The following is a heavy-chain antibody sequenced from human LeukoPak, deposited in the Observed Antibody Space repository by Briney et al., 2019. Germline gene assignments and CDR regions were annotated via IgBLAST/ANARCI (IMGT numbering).Heavy chain of an antibody. Sequence: SETLSLTCTVSGGSISSGDYYWSWIRQPPGKGLEWIGYIYYSGSTYYNPSLKSRVTISVDTSKNQFSLKLSSVTAADTAVYYCARVLTSVAGTRLYYYYYGMDVWGQGTTVTVSS. D-gene: IGHD6-19*01. V-gene: IGHV4-30-4*02. CDR1: GGSISSGDYY. CDR3: ARVLTSVAGTRLYYYYYGMDV. J-gene: IGHJ6*02. CDR2: IYYSGST.